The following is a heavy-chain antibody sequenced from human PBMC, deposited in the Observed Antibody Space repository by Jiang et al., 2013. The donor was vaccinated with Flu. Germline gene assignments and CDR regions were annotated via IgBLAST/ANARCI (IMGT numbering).Heavy chain of an antibody. D-gene: IGHD2-2*01. CDR2: INAGNGNT. V-gene: IGHV1-3*01. CDR1: GYTFTSYA. J-gene: IGHJ6*02. CDR3: ASAPAGLDYYYYYGMDV. Sequence: SGAEVKKPGASVKVSCKASGYTFTSYAMHWVRQAPGQRLEWMGWINAGNGNTKYSQKFQGRVTITRDTSASTAYMELSSLRSEDTAVYYCASAPAGLDYYYYYGMDVWGQGTTVTVSS.